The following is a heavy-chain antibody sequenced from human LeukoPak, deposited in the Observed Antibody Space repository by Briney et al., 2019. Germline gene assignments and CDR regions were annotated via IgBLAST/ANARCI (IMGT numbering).Heavy chain of an antibody. CDR3: ARDGMTTDDAFDI. D-gene: IGHD1-1*01. CDR2: ISYDGSNK. J-gene: IGHJ3*02. Sequence: GGSLRLSCAASGFTFSSYAMHWVRQAPGKGLEWVAVISYDGSNKYYADSVKGRFTISRDNSKNTLYLQMNSLRAEDTAVYYCARDGMTTDDAFDIWGRGTMVTVSS. CDR1: GFTFSSYA. V-gene: IGHV3-30-3*01.